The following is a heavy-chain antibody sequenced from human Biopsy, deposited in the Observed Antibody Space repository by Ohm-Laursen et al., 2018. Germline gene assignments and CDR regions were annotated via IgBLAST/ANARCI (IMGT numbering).Heavy chain of an antibody. CDR3: ARDPHGEGRDYGSYFDY. CDR2: ISAYNGHT. V-gene: IGHV1-18*01. Sequence: ASVKVSCKASGYPFITYGISWVRQAPGQGLEWMGWISAYNGHTKFARKFQDRVTMTTDTSTTTAYMDLRSLRSDDTAVYDCARDPHGEGRDYGSYFDYWGQGTLVTVSS. D-gene: IGHD4-17*01. J-gene: IGHJ4*02. CDR1: GYPFITYG.